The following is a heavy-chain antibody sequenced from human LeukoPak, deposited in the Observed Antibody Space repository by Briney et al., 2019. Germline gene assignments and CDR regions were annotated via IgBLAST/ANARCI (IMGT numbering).Heavy chain of an antibody. Sequence: PSETLSLTCAVYGGSFSGYYWSWIRQPPGKGLEWIGEINHSGSTNYNPSLKSQVTISVDTSKNQFSLKLSSVTAADTAVYYCARHGSGTYFVYWGQGTLVTVSS. J-gene: IGHJ4*02. CDR2: INHSGST. D-gene: IGHD3-10*01. V-gene: IGHV4-34*01. CDR1: GGSFSGYY. CDR3: ARHGSGTYFVY.